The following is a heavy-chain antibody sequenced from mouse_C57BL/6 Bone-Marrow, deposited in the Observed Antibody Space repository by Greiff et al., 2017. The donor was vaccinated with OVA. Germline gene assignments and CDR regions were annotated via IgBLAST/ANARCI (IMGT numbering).Heavy chain of an antibody. V-gene: IGHV1-72*01. J-gene: IGHJ3*01. CDR2: IDPNSGGT. Sequence: QVQLQQPGAELVKPGASVKLSCKASGYTFTSYWMHWVKQRPGRGLEWIGRIDPNSGGTKYNEQFKSKATLTVDKPSSTAYMQLSSLTSEDSVVYYCARRRLYYYGSSPWFAYWGQGTLVTVSA. CDR3: ARRRLYYYGSSPWFAY. D-gene: IGHD1-1*01. CDR1: GYTFTSYW.